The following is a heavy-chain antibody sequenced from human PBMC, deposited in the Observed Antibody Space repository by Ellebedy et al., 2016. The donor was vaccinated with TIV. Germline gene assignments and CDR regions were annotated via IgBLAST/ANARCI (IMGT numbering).Heavy chain of an antibody. Sequence: GESLKISCTGSGYSFSDYWIGWVRQMPGKGLEWMGIIYPGDSDTRYSPSFQGHVTISVDKSVSTAYLEWSSLKASDTAMYYCARLENTDYSYGMDVWGQGTTVTVTS. V-gene: IGHV5-51*01. D-gene: IGHD2/OR15-2a*01. J-gene: IGHJ6*02. CDR3: ARLENTDYSYGMDV. CDR2: IYPGDSDT. CDR1: GYSFSDYW.